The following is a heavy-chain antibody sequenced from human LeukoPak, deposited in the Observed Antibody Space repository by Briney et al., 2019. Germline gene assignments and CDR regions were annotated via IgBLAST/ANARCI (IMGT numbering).Heavy chain of an antibody. D-gene: IGHD3-3*01. CDR2: IIPIFGTA. J-gene: IGHJ4*02. Sequence: ASVKVSFKASGGTFSSYAISWVRQAPGQGLEWMGGIIPIFGTANYAQKFQGRVTITADESTSTAYMELSSLRSEDTAVYYCASGLSNGFWSGYYTLDYWGQGTLVTVSS. CDR3: ASGLSNGFWSGYYTLDY. V-gene: IGHV1-69*01. CDR1: GGTFSSYA.